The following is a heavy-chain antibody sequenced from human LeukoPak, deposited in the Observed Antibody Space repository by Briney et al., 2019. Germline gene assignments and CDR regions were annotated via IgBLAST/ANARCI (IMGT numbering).Heavy chain of an antibody. CDR1: GYSITSAYY. CDR2: FFLKGST. J-gene: IGHJ6*03. CDR3: ARGSGYSYGYLPYYYYMDV. Sequence: PSETLSLTCTVSGYSITSAYYWGWIRQPPGKGLEWIGSFFLKGSTYYNPSLKSRVTISVDTSKNQFSLKLSSVTAADTAVYYCARGSGYSYGYLPYYYYMDVWGKGTTVTISS. D-gene: IGHD5-18*01. V-gene: IGHV4-38-2*02.